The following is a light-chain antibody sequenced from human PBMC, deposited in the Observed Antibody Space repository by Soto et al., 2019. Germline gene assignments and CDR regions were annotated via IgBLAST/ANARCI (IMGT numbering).Light chain of an antibody. J-gene: IGLJ2*01. CDR1: SSDIGDYNY. Sequence: QSALTQPASVSGSPGQSITISCTGTSSDIGDYNYVSWYQQHPGKAPKLIIYEVSNRPSGVSNRFSGSKSGNAASLTISGLQAEDEADYYCSSYTSSSSVVFGGGTKLIVL. CDR2: EVS. V-gene: IGLV2-14*01. CDR3: SSYTSSSSVV.